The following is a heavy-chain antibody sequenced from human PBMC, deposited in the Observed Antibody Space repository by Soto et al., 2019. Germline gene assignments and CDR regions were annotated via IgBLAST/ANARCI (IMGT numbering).Heavy chain of an antibody. CDR2: VYYSGST. V-gene: IGHV4-59*01. J-gene: IGHJ3*02. CDR3: ARAVNSGYPDTFDI. CDR1: GGSISNYY. Sequence: QVQLQESGPGLVRPSETLSLTCSVSGGSISNYYWNWIRQPPGKGLEWIGYVYYSGSTHFHPSLQSRVTMSVDTSKNHFSLNLSSVTAADAAIYYCARAVNSGYPDTFDIWGQGTRVTVAS. D-gene: IGHD5-12*01.